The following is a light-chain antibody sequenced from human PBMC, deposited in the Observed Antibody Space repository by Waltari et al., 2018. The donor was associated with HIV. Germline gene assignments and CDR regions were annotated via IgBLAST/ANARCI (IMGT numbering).Light chain of an antibody. V-gene: IGKV1-9*01. CDR2: AAS. J-gene: IGKJ3*01. Sequence: DIQLTQSPSFLSASVGYRVTITCRASQGISSNLAWYQQKPGQAPTLLSYAASSLPSGVPSRFSGSGSGIEFTLTIRSLQPEDFATYFCQHLNGFPPCAVGPGTTVDVK. CDR3: QHLNGFPPCA. CDR1: QGISSN.